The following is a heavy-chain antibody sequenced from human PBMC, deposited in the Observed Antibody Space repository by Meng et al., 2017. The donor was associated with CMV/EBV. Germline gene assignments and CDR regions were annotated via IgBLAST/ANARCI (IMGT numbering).Heavy chain of an antibody. CDR2: IYYSGST. CDR1: GGSISSGDYY. D-gene: IGHD2-21*02. Sequence: QLQVTEAGPGLVKPSQTLSLTCTGSGGSISSGDYYWSWNRQPPGKGLEWIGYIYYSGSTYYNPSLKSRVTISVDTSKNQFSLKLSSVTAADTAVYYCAREGDNPFDYWGQGTLVTVSS. J-gene: IGHJ4*02. V-gene: IGHV4-30-4*08. CDR3: AREGDNPFDY.